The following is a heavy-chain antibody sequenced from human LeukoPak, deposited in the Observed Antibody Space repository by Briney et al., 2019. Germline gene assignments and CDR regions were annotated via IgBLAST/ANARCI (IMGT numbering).Heavy chain of an antibody. D-gene: IGHD3-10*01. J-gene: IGHJ4*02. Sequence: PGGSLRLSCAASGFTFSSYAMSWVRQAPGKGLEWVAFIHYDGSSKYYANSVKGRFTISRDNSKNTLYLHMNSLRAEDTAVYYCAKDPIRGVRPYYFSSWGQGTLVTVSS. CDR1: GFTFSSYA. CDR2: IHYDGSSK. V-gene: IGHV3-30*02. CDR3: AKDPIRGVRPYYFSS.